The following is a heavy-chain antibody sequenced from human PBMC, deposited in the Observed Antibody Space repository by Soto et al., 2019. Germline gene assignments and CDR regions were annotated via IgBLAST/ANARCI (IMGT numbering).Heavy chain of an antibody. CDR1: GGSISSGGYY. CDR3: ARNNCSGGSCYSRWYFDL. J-gene: IGHJ2*01. CDR2: IYYSGST. V-gene: IGHV4-31*03. Sequence: QVQLQESGPGLVKPSQPLSLTCTVSGGSISSGGYYWSCIRQHPGKGLEWIGYIYYSGSTYYNPSLKSRVTISVDTSKNQFSLKLSSVTAADTAVYYCARNNCSGGSCYSRWYFDLWGRGTLVTVSS. D-gene: IGHD2-15*01.